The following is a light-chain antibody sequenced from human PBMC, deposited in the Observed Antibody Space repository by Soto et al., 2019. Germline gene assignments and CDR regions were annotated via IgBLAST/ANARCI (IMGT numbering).Light chain of an antibody. V-gene: IGKV3-11*01. J-gene: IGKJ1*01. CDR2: DAS. Sequence: EIVLTQSPATLSLSPGERATLSCRSSQSVSSYLAWYQQNPGQAPRLRIYDASNRATGIPGRFSGSGYGTDCTLTISSLGPEDFAVYYCQQRSNWPPRTFGQGTKVEMK. CDR1: QSVSSY. CDR3: QQRSNWPPRT.